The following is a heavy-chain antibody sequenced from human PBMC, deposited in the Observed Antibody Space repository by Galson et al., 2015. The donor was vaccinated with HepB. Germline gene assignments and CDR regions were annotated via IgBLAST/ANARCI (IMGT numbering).Heavy chain of an antibody. J-gene: IGHJ4*02. Sequence: SLRLSCAASGFTFSKYGMYWVRQAPGKGLEWVGRIKSKTDRGITDYAAPLKGRFTISRDDSKTSSFLQMNSLKTEDTAVYYCNAVLYRRIVRGVIITSVDYWGQGTLVTVSS. CDR3: NAVLYRRIVRGVIITSVDY. V-gene: IGHV3-15*01. CDR2: IKSKTDRGIT. D-gene: IGHD3-10*01. CDR1: GFTFSKYG.